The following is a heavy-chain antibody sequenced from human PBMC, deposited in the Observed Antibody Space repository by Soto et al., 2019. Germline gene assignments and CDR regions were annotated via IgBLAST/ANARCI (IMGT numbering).Heavy chain of an antibody. D-gene: IGHD3-16*02. V-gene: IGHV4-34*01. Sequence: SETLSLTCAVYGGSFSGYYWSWIRQPPGKGLEWIGEINHSGSTNYNPSLKSRVTISVDTSKNQFSLKLSSVTAADTAVYYCARGSHSLYDYIWGSYRFDYWGQGTLVTSPQ. CDR3: ARGSHSLYDYIWGSYRFDY. CDR1: GGSFSGYY. J-gene: IGHJ4*02. CDR2: INHSGST.